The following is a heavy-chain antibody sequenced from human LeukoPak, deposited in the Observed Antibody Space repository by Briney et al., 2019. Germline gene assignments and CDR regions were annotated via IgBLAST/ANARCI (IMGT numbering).Heavy chain of an antibody. Sequence: SXXLSLTCTVSGGSISSYYWSWIRQPPGKGLEWIGYIYYSGSTNYNPSLKSRVTISVDTSKNQFSLKLSSVTAADTAVYYCARELQSAPYFDYWGQGTLVTVSS. V-gene: IGHV4-59*01. CDR1: GGSISSYY. D-gene: IGHD5-24*01. CDR2: IYYSGST. J-gene: IGHJ4*02. CDR3: ARELQSAPYFDY.